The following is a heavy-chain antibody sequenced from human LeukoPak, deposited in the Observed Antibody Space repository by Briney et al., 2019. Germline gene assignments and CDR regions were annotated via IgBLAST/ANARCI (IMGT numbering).Heavy chain of an antibody. V-gene: IGHV3-7*01. D-gene: IGHD2-21*02. CDR3: ARYGLTAALDF. J-gene: IGHJ4*02. CDR2: IKPDGSEK. Sequence: GGSLGLSCAASGFTFSSSWMSWVRQAPGKGLEWVANIKPDGSEKFHVDSVKGRFTISRDNSKSSLSLQMNSLRAEDTAVYYCARYGLTAALDFWGQGTLVTVSS. CDR1: GFTFSSSW.